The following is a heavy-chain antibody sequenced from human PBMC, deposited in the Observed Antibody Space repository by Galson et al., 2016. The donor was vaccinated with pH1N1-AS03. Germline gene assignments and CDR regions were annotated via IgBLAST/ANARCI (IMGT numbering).Heavy chain of an antibody. J-gene: IGHJ4*02. D-gene: IGHD1-1*01. CDR2: ISHDGNEK. Sequence: SLRLSCAASGFIFTSYTMHWVRQAPGKGLEWVALISHDGNEKYYAESVKGRFAISRDNSKNTLDLQMNSLSADDTAVYYCAKDSPSRWELVRWGQGTLVIVSS. CDR1: GFIFTSYT. CDR3: AKDSPSRWELVR. V-gene: IGHV3-30*09.